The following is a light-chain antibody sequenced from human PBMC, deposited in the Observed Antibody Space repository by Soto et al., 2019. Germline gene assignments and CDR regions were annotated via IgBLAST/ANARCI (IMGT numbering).Light chain of an antibody. CDR2: EVS. V-gene: IGLV2-14*01. CDR1: SSDVGGYNY. Sequence: SVIRHPASVCWCPGHSITMSGTGTSSDVGGYNYVSWYQQHPGKAPKLMIYEVSNRPSGVSNRFSGSKSGNTASLTISGLQAEEEADYYCSSYTSSSNIVFGTGTKVTVL. J-gene: IGLJ1*01. CDR3: SSYTSSSNIV.